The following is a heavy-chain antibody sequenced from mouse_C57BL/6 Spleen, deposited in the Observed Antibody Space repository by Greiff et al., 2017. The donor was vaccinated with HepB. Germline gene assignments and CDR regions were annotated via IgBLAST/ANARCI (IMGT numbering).Heavy chain of an antibody. J-gene: IGHJ4*01. Sequence: VQLQQSGAELVKPGASVKLSCKASGYTFTSYWMHWVKQRPGQGLEWIGMIHPNSGSTNYNEKFKSKATLTVDKSSSTAYMQLSSLTSEDSAVYYCARSGGSTYYAMDYWGQGTSVTVSS. V-gene: IGHV1-64*01. D-gene: IGHD1-1*01. CDR1: GYTFTSYW. CDR3: ARSGGSTYYAMDY. CDR2: IHPNSGST.